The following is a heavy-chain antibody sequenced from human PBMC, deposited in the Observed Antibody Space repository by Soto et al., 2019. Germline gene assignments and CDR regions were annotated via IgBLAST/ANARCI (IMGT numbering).Heavy chain of an antibody. CDR2: ILHTGNT. D-gene: IGHD2-15*01. CDR3: ARSPRRVDGKWYFDD. V-gene: IGHV4-4*02. Sequence: QVQLQESGPRLVKPSGTLSLTCGVSGDSFSSSNWWTWVRQSPGKGLEWIGDILHTGNTDYSPSLRSRITISIDTSKKEFYLNLRSVTATDTAVYYCARSPRRVDGKWYFDDWGQGALVTVSS. CDR1: GDSFSSSNW. J-gene: IGHJ4*02.